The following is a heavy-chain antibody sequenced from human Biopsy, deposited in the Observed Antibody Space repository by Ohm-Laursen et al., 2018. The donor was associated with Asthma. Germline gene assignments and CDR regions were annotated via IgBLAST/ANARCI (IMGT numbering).Heavy chain of an antibody. CDR2: HDHEEGGT. J-gene: IGHJ4*02. V-gene: IGHV1-24*01. Sequence: GPSVKVSCKISGYSLTDLSMHWGRQAAGQGLEWMGGHDHEEGGTVNARRFQGRVTMTEDTSTDTAYMELSSLSSHEPAVYYCASDFPKDYVRYNFQFWGQGTLVTVSS. CDR1: GYSLTDLS. D-gene: IGHD4-17*01. CDR3: ASDFPKDYVRYNFQF.